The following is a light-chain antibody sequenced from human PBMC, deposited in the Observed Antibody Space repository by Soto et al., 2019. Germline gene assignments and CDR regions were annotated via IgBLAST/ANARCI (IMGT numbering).Light chain of an antibody. CDR3: QQYKKGTT. Sequence: EIAMTQSPATLSVSPGERATLSCRASQSVSSNLAWYQQKPGQAPRLLIYGASTRATGIPARFSGSGSGTEFTLTISSLQSEDFAVYYCQQYKKGTTFGQGTKVDIK. CDR2: GAS. V-gene: IGKV3-15*01. J-gene: IGKJ1*01. CDR1: QSVSSN.